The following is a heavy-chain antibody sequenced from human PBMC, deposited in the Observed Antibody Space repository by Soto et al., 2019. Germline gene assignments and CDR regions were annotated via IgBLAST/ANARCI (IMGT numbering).Heavy chain of an antibody. V-gene: IGHV3-74*01. J-gene: IGHJ4*02. CDR3: ARDYDLWSSYPSVSVDY. Sequence: EVQLVESGGGLVQRGGSLRLSCPSSGFSFSSYWMHWVRQAPGKGLVWVSRINRDGSTTAYAASVKGRFIISRDNANNTVYLQMNSMRAEDTAVYYCARDYDLWSSYPSVSVDYWGQGNLVTVSS. CDR2: INRDGSTT. D-gene: IGHD3-3*01. CDR1: GFSFSSYW.